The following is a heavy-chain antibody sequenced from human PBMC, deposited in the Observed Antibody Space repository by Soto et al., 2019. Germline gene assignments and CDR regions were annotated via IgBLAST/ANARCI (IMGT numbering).Heavy chain of an antibody. Sequence: QVQLVESGGGVVQPGRSLRLSCAASGFTFSSYGMHWVRQAPGKGLEWVAVIWYDGSNKYYADSVKGRFTISRDNSKNTLYLQMNSLRAEDTAVYYCARDLELERGLGGMDFWGQGATVTVSS. D-gene: IGHD1-1*01. CDR3: ARDLELERGLGGMDF. CDR1: GFTFSSYG. CDR2: IWYDGSNK. J-gene: IGHJ6*02. V-gene: IGHV3-33*01.